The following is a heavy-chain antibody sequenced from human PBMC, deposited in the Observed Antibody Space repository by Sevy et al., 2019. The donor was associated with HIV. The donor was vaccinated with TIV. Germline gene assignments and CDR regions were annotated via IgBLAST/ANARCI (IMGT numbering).Heavy chain of an antibody. V-gene: IGHV3-11*06. Sequence: GGSLRLSCSASGFTFSDYYMNWIRQVPGKGLEWISYISFSSNYTMYADSVTGRFTISRDNAKNSLYLQMNSLRAEDTAVYYCAGGLVGANLCTDYWGQGSLVTVSS. CDR3: AGGLVGANLCTDY. CDR2: ISFSSNYT. J-gene: IGHJ4*02. CDR1: GFTFSDYY. D-gene: IGHD1-26*01.